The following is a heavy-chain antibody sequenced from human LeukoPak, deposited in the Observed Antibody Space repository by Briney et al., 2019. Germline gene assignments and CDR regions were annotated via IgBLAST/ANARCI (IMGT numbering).Heavy chain of an antibody. CDR1: GFTFSSYA. D-gene: IGHD1-26*01. Sequence: PGGSLRLSCAASGFTFSSYAMSWVRQAPGKGLDWVSAISGSGATTYYADSVKGRFTISRDNSKNTLYLQMNSLRAEDTAVYHCAKRLVATGGYYFDYWGQGTLVTVSS. CDR2: ISGSGATT. J-gene: IGHJ4*02. V-gene: IGHV3-23*01. CDR3: AKRLVATGGYYFDY.